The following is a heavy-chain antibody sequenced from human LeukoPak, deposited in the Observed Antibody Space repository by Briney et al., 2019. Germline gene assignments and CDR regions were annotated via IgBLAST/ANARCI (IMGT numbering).Heavy chain of an antibody. CDR2: IYHSAST. D-gene: IGHD2-2*01. J-gene: IGHJ4*02. CDR3: ARAGQGYCSSAGCFLSLDY. V-gene: IGHV4-4*02. CDR1: GGSGGSISSSNF. Sequence: SGTLSLTCAVSGGSGGSISSSNFWTWVRQPPGEGLEWIGEIYHSASTNYNPSLKSRVTISVDKSKNQFSLKVNSVTAADTAVYYCARAGQGYCSSAGCFLSLDYWGQGTLVTVSS.